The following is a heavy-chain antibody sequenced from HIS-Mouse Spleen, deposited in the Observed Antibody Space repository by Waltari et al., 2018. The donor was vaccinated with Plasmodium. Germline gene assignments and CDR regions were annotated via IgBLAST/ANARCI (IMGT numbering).Heavy chain of an antibody. CDR1: GGSISSFY. V-gene: IGHV4-59*08. CDR2: IYYSGST. CDR3: ARLRYSYGYFDY. J-gene: IGHJ4*02. D-gene: IGHD5-18*01. Sequence: QVQLQESGPGLVKPSETLSLTCTVSGGSISSFYWSWIRQPPGKGLEWIGYIYYSGSTNYPPSLKSRVTISVDTSKNQFSLKLSSVTAADTAVYYCARLRYSYGYFDYWGQGTLVTVSS.